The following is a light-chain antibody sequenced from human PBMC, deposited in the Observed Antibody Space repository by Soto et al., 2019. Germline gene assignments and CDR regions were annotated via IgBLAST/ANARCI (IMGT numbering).Light chain of an antibody. CDR1: QSISSSY. J-gene: IGKJ2*01. V-gene: IGKV3-20*01. CDR3: QQYGNPPPNA. CDR2: GAS. Sequence: EIVLTQSPGTLSLSPGERATLSCRASQSISSSYLAWHQQKPGQAPRVLIYGASSRATGIPDRFSGSGSGTDFPLTISRLEPEDFAVYFCQQYGNPPPNAFGQGTKVEI.